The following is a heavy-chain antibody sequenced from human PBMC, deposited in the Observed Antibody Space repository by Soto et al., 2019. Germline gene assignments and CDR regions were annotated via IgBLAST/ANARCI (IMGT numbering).Heavy chain of an antibody. Sequence: SVKVSCKASGDTFSSYAISWVRQAPGQGLEWMGGIIPIFGTANYAQKFQGRVTITADESTSTAYMELSSLRSEDTAVYYCARGHSSSSGWYDYWGQGTLVTVSS. CDR3: ARGHSSSSGWYDY. V-gene: IGHV1-69*13. CDR2: IIPIFGTA. D-gene: IGHD6-19*01. J-gene: IGHJ4*02. CDR1: GDTFSSYA.